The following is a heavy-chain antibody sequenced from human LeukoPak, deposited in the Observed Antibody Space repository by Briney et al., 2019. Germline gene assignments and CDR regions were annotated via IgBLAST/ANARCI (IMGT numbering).Heavy chain of an antibody. CDR1: GGTFSSYA. V-gene: IGHV1-69*01. D-gene: IGHD2-15*01. CDR2: INPIFGTT. Sequence: RSSVKVSCKASGGTFSSYAISWVRQAPGQGLEWMGGINPIFGTTNYGQKFQDRLTITADESTGTAHMELSSLRSEDTAVYYCSRKYCSGGSCPGDAFDIWGQGTMLTVSS. CDR3: SRKYCSGGSCPGDAFDI. J-gene: IGHJ3*02.